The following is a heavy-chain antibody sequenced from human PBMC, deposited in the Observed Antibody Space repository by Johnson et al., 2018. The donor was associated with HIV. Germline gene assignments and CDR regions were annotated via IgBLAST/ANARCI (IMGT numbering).Heavy chain of an antibody. CDR3: ARAVGVWGDQLGFDI. V-gene: IGHV3-20*04. Sequence: VQLVEYGGGVVRPGGSLRLSCAASGFTFEAYGMSWVRQAPGQGLEWVSGINWNGGSPAYAASVRGRFTISRDNAKNSLYLQMNSLRAGDTAVYYCARAVGVWGDQLGFDIWGQGTMVTVSS. J-gene: IGHJ3*02. CDR1: GFTFEAYG. D-gene: IGHD3-16*01. CDR2: INWNGGSP.